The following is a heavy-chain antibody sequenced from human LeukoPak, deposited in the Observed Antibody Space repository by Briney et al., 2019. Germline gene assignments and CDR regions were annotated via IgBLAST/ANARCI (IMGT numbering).Heavy chain of an antibody. Sequence: SETLSLTCIVSGGSFSSYYWRWIRQPPGEGLEWIGYIYYSGSTNYTPSLKSRVTISVDTSKNQFSLRLSSVPAADTAVYYCARSAGGNEWFAPWGQGTLATVSS. V-gene: IGHV4-59*08. CDR2: IYYSGST. D-gene: IGHD4-23*01. CDR3: ARSAGGNEWFAP. CDR1: GGSFSSYY. J-gene: IGHJ5*02.